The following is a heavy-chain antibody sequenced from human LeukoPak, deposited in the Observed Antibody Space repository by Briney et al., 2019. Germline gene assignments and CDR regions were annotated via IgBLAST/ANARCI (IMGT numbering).Heavy chain of an antibody. J-gene: IGHJ5*02. Sequence: SETLSLTCTVSGGSISSGDYYWSWIRQPPGKGLEWIGYIYYSGSTYYNPSLKSRVTISVDTSKNQFSLKLSSVTAADTAVYYCARDSVAAVAGTWFDPWGQGTLVTVSS. CDR1: GGSISSGDYY. V-gene: IGHV4-30-4*01. CDR2: IYYSGST. D-gene: IGHD6-19*01. CDR3: ARDSVAAVAGTWFDP.